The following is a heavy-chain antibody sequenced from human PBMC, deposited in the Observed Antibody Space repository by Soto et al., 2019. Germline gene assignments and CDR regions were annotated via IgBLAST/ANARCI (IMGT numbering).Heavy chain of an antibody. CDR1: GFTFSSYG. J-gene: IGHJ6*02. V-gene: IGHV3-30*18. D-gene: IGHD3-3*01. Sequence: PGGSLRLSCAASGFTFSSYGMHWVRQAPGKGLGWVAVISYDGSNKYYADSVKGRFTISRDNSKNTLYLQMNSLRAEDTAVYYCAKDQEGVRFLEWSRHYYGMDVWGQGTTVTVSS. CDR2: ISYDGSNK. CDR3: AKDQEGVRFLEWSRHYYGMDV.